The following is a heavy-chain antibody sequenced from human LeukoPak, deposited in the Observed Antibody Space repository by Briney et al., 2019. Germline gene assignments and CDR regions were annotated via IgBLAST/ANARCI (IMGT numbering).Heavy chain of an antibody. Sequence: ASVKVSCKASGYTFTSYDINWVRQATGQGLEYMGWMHPNSGDTGYAQKFQGRVTMTRNTSISTAYMELRSLRSEDTAVYYCARVKEDAFDIWGQGTMATVSS. J-gene: IGHJ3*02. V-gene: IGHV1-8*01. CDR2: MHPNSGDT. CDR3: ARVKEDAFDI. CDR1: GYTFTSYD.